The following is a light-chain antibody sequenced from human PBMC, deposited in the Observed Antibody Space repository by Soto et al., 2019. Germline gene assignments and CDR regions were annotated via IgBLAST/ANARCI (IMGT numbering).Light chain of an antibody. CDR3: QQYDSYPLT. J-gene: IGKJ4*01. V-gene: IGKV1-5*03. CDR2: KAS. Sequence: DIQMTQSPSPLSASVGDRVTITCRASQSIGSWLAWHQQEPGKAPKLLIYKASSLESGVPSRFSGSGSGTEFTLSISSLQPDDSATYYCQQYDSYPLTFGGGTKVEIK. CDR1: QSIGSW.